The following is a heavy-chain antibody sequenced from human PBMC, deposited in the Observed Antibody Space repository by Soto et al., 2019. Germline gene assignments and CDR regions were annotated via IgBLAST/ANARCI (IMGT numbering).Heavy chain of an antibody. CDR2: SSSTTSYT. J-gene: IGHJ4*02. V-gene: IGHV3-11*06. CDR1: AFSLSDYY. CDR3: ARSSHRGYFFDN. D-gene: IGHD3-10*01. Sequence: QVHLVESGGGLVKPGGSLRLSCAASAFSLSDYYMSWIRHAPGRGLEWVAYSSSTTSYTNYADSVKGRFTILRDNAKNSLYLQMKSLRVEDTAVYYCARSSHRGYFFDNWGQGTLVTVSS.